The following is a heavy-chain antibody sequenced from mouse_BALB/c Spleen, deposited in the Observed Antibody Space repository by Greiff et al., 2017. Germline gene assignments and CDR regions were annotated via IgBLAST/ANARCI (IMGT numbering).Heavy chain of an antibody. V-gene: IGHV14-3*02. Sequence: VQLKESGAELVKPGASVKLSCTASGFNIKDTYMHWVKQRPEQGLEWIGRIDPANGNTKYDPKFQGKATITADTSSNTAYLQLSSLTSEDTAVYYCARGGITTVVANFDYWGQGTTLTVSS. J-gene: IGHJ2*01. CDR3: ARGGITTVVANFDY. CDR2: IDPANGNT. CDR1: GFNIKDTY. D-gene: IGHD1-1*01.